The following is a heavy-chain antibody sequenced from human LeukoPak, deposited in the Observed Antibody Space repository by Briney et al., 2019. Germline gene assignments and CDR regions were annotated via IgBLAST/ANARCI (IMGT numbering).Heavy chain of an antibody. Sequence: ASVKVSCKASGYTFTSYGISWVRQAPGQGLEWMGWISAYNGNTNHAQKLQGRVTMTTDTSTSTAYMELRSLRSDDTAVYYCARGASSTSWGSSVNWFDPWGQGTLVTVSS. J-gene: IGHJ5*02. CDR1: GYTFTSYG. CDR2: ISAYNGNT. CDR3: ARGASSTSWGSSVNWFDP. V-gene: IGHV1-18*01. D-gene: IGHD2-2*01.